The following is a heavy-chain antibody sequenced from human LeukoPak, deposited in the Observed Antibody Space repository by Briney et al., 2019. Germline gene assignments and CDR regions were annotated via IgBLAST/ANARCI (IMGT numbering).Heavy chain of an antibody. CDR1: GGSFSGYY. CDR3: ARHRINMVRGALGYMDV. J-gene: IGHJ6*03. Sequence: SETLSLTCTVYGGSFSGYYWSWIRQPPGKGLEWIGEINHSGSTNYNPSLKSRVTISVDTSKNQFSLKLSSVTAADTAVYYCARHRINMVRGALGYMDVWGKGTTVTISS. V-gene: IGHV4-34*01. CDR2: INHSGST. D-gene: IGHD3-10*01.